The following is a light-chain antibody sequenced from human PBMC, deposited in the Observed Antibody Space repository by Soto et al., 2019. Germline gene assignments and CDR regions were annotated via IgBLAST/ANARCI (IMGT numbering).Light chain of an antibody. CDR1: SGINIGTYR. V-gene: IGLV5-45*03. CDR2: YKSDSDY. Sequence: QTVVTQPSSLSASPGASASLTCTLGSGINIGTYRIYWYQQKPGSPPQYLLRYKSDSDYQQGSGVPSRFSGSKDASANAGILFISGLQSEDEADYYCMIWHNSAWVFGGGTKLTVL. CDR3: MIWHNSAWV. J-gene: IGLJ3*02.